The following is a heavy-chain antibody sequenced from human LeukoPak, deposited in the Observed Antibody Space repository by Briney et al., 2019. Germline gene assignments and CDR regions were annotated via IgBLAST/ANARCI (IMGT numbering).Heavy chain of an antibody. V-gene: IGHV1-18*01. CDR3: AAIRWKKSVYFFDY. CDR1: GYTFTSYG. D-gene: IGHD2-21*01. Sequence: ASVKVSCKASGYTFTSYGISWVRQAPGQGLECMGWINTQNGDTKYAQKFQGRVAMTAHTSTTTAYMDLGSVGSDDTAIYYCAAIRWKKSVYFFDYWGQGTLVTVST. J-gene: IGHJ4*02. CDR2: INTQNGDT.